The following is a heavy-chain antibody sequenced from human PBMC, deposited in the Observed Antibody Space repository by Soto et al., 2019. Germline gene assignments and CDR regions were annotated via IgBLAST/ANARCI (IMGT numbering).Heavy chain of an antibody. CDR3: AKGQGPGYYDILTGHSIDY. CDR1: GFTFSSYA. J-gene: IGHJ4*02. D-gene: IGHD3-9*01. Sequence: PGGSLRLSCAASGFTFSSYAMSWVRQAPGKGLEWVSAISGSGGSTYYADSVKGRFTISRDNSKNALYLQMNSLRAEDTAVYYCAKGQGPGYYDILTGHSIDYWGQGTLVTVSS. CDR2: ISGSGGST. V-gene: IGHV3-23*01.